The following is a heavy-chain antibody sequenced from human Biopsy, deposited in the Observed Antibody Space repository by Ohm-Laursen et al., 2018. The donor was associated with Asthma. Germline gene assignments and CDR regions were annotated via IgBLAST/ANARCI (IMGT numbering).Heavy chain of an antibody. CDR2: ISVYNGNT. CDR1: GYAFNSAG. Sequence: ASVTVSCKPSGYAFNSAGITWVRQAPGQGLEWMGWISVYNGNTKVAQKLQDRVTMITDTSTSTAYMELRSLRSDDTAVYFCARAVDYSHYYGIDVWGQGTMVTVS. D-gene: IGHD3-10*01. J-gene: IGHJ6*02. CDR3: ARAVDYSHYYGIDV. V-gene: IGHV1-18*01.